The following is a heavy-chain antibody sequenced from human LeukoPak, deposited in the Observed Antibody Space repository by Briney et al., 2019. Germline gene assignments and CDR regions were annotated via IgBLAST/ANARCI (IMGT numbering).Heavy chain of an antibody. CDR2: ITPIFGTA. CDR1: GGTFSSYA. V-gene: IGHV1-69*05. CDR3: AAPSARSTVTTWSAFDL. J-gene: IGHJ3*01. Sequence: SVKVSCKASGGTFSSYAISWVRQAPGQGLEWMGGITPIFGTANYAQKFQGRVTITTDESTSTAYMELSSLRSEDSAMYYCAAPSARSTVTTWSAFDLWGQGTMVTVSS. D-gene: IGHD4-17*01.